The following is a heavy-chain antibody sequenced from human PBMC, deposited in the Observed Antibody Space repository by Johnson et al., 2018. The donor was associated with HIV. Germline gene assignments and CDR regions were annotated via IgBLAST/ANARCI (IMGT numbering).Heavy chain of an antibody. Sequence: QVQLVESGGGVVQPGGSLRLSCAASGFTLNSYGMHWVRQAPGKGLEWVAFIRYDGSNTYYGDSMKGRLTISRDNSKNTLFLQMNSLRAEDTAVYYCAKGDCSGGSCYSFTDAFDIWGKGTMVTVSS. J-gene: IGHJ3*02. CDR1: GFTLNSYG. V-gene: IGHV3-30*02. CDR3: AKGDCSGGSCYSFTDAFDI. D-gene: IGHD2-15*01. CDR2: IRYDGSNT.